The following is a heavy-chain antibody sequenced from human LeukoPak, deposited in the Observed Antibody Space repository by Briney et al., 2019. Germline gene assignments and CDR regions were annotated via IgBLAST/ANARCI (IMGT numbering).Heavy chain of an antibody. J-gene: IGHJ4*02. V-gene: IGHV3-23*01. Sequence: GGSLRLSCAASGFTFSSYAMSWVRQAPGKGLEWVSAISGSGGSTYYADSVKGRFTISRDNSKNTLYLQMNSLRAEDTAVYYCAKDLVREFVVVVAATPSVWGQGTLVTVSS. CDR1: GFTFSSYA. CDR3: AKDLVREFVVVVAATPSV. D-gene: IGHD2-15*01. CDR2: ISGSGGST.